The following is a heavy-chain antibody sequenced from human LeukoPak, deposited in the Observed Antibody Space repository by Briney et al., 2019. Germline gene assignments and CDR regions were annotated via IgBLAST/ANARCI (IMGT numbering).Heavy chain of an antibody. J-gene: IGHJ4*02. D-gene: IGHD2-2*01. Sequence: ASVKVSCKASGYTFTGYYMHWVRQAPGQGLEWMGWINPNSGGTNYAQKFQGRVTMTRDTSISTAYMELSRLRSDDTAVYYCARDLCSSTSCFYRNWGQGTLVTVSS. CDR2: INPNSGGT. CDR1: GYTFTGYY. V-gene: IGHV1-2*02. CDR3: ARDLCSSTSCFYRN.